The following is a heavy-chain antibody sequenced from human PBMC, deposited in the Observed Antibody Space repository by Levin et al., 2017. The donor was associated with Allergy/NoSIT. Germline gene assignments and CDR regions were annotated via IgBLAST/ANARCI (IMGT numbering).Heavy chain of an antibody. CDR2: ITGGGFNT. D-gene: IGHD1/OR15-1a*01. Sequence: GESLKISCVASGFSFGDYAMTWVRQAPGKGLEWVSVITGGGFNTYYGDSVKGRFTVSRDNSKNTLYLELNSLRADDTAVYYCAKKQGETSGFSFYVWGQGTTVTVSS. CDR3: AKKQGETSGFSFYV. CDR1: GFSFGDYA. V-gene: IGHV3-23*01. J-gene: IGHJ3*01.